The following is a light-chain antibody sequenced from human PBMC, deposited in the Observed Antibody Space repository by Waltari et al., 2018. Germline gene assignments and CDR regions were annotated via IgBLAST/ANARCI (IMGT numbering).Light chain of an antibody. Sequence: QSALTQPASVSGSPGQSITIPCTGTSRDVGNYKRVSWYQQHPGKAPNLMIYAVSKRPSGVSDRFSGSKSGDMASLTISGLQPEDEAEYFCSSYAGSSKGVFGGGTKVTVL. CDR2: AVS. J-gene: IGLJ2*01. CDR3: SSYAGSSKGV. CDR1: SRDVGNYKR. V-gene: IGLV2-23*02.